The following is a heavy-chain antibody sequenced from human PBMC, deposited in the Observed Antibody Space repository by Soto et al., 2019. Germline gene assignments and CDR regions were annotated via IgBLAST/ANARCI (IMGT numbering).Heavy chain of an antibody. CDR3: AKDGPPPNWGSF. CDR1: GFTFSSYG. D-gene: IGHD7-27*01. CDR2: ISDDGSNK. Sequence: QVQLVESGGGVVQPGRSLGLSCAASGFTFSSYGMHWVRQAPGKGLEWVTFISDDGSNKYYADSVKGRFTISRDNSKNTLDLQMNSLRAEDTAVYFCAKDGPPPNWGSFWGQGTLVTVSS. V-gene: IGHV3-30*18. J-gene: IGHJ4*02.